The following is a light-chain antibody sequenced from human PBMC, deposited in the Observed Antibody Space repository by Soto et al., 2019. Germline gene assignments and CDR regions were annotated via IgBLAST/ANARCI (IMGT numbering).Light chain of an antibody. CDR3: QQYNNWPSWT. V-gene: IGKV3-15*01. CDR1: QSVSSN. CDR2: GAS. J-gene: IGKJ1*01. Sequence: EIVLTQSPATLSLSPWARAALSFSASQSVSSNLAWYQQKPGQAPRLLIYGASARATGIPARFSGSGSGTEFTLTISSLQAEDFAVYYCQQYNNWPSWTFGQGTKVDIK.